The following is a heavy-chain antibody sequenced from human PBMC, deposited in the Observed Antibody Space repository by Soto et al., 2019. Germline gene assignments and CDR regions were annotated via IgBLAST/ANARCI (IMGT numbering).Heavy chain of an antibody. CDR3: AKGGDSSSWKNWFDP. J-gene: IGHJ5*02. CDR2: ISGSGSSI. Sequence: QLLESGGGLVQPGGSLRLSCAASGFTFSNYAMTWVRQAPGKGLEWVSGISGSGSSIYYADSVKGRFTISRDNSKNTLYLQMNSLRAEDTAVYYCAKGGDSSSWKNWFDPWGQGTLVTVSS. V-gene: IGHV3-23*01. D-gene: IGHD6-13*01. CDR1: GFTFSNYA.